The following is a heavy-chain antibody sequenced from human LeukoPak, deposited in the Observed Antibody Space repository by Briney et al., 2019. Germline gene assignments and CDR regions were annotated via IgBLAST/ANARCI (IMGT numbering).Heavy chain of an antibody. V-gene: IGHV4-59*01. CDR3: ARVSSYYYYMDV. J-gene: IGHJ6*03. CDR2: IYYSGST. CDR1: GGSISSYY. Sequence: SETLSLTCTVSGGSISSYYWSWIRQPPGKGLEWIGYIYYSGSTNYNPSLKSRVTISVDTSKNQFSLKLTSVTAADTAVYYCARVSSYYYYMDVWGKGTTVTVSS.